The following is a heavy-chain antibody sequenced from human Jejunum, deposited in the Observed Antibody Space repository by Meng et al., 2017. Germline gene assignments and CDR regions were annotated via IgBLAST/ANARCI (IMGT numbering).Heavy chain of an antibody. D-gene: IGHD2-15*01. CDR1: GFTFSSYW. V-gene: IGHV3-7*01. J-gene: IGHJ4*02. CDR2: IDEDGNKK. Sequence: LKISCSASGFTFSSYWMSWVRQAPGRGLEWVASIDEDGNKKTYVDSVNGRFTISRDNARNSLFLQMNSLRVEDTAVFYCARAARYSRDYWGQGTLVTVSS. CDR3: ARAARYSRDY.